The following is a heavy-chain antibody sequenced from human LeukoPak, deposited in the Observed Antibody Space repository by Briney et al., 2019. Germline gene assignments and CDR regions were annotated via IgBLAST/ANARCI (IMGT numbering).Heavy chain of an antibody. V-gene: IGHV3-23*01. Sequence: GGSLRLSCASSGFSFSGYAMIWVRQAPGEGLELVSTISGSGASTFYADSVRGRFITSKDIPSNTVYLQMNSLRAEDTAVYYCAEGSRGYTNYYFDYWGQGTLVTVSS. CDR1: GFSFSGYA. CDR3: AEGSRGYTNYYFDY. D-gene: IGHD2-2*02. J-gene: IGHJ4*02. CDR2: ISGSGAST.